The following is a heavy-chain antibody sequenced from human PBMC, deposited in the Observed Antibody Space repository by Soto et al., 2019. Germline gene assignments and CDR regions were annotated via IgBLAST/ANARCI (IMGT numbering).Heavy chain of an antibody. V-gene: IGHV3-48*03. CDR3: VRRMASPDQ. CDR2: ITSGGRSI. J-gene: IGHJ4*02. Sequence: VGSLRLSCTASGFTFSDYDMNWVRQAPGKGLEWVSYITSGGRSIYYADSVKGRFIISRDNAENSLYLQMNSLRPEDTAVYYCVRRMASPDQWGQGTLVTVSS. CDR1: GFTFSDYD. D-gene: IGHD2-15*01.